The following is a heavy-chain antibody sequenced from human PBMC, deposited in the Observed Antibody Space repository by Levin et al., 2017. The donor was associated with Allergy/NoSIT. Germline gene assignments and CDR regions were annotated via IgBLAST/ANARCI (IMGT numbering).Heavy chain of an antibody. D-gene: IGHD2-2*01. CDR1: GYSFTGNW. Sequence: AGGSLRLSCKTSGYSFTGNWIGWVRQMPGKGLECLGIIFPRDSETRYSPSFEGQVSISVDKSSSTVFLQWESLKTSDTATYYCARWGCSSASCPWYFDSWGQGTLVTVS. J-gene: IGHJ4*02. CDR3: ARWGCSSASCPWYFDS. V-gene: IGHV5-51*01. CDR2: IFPRDSET.